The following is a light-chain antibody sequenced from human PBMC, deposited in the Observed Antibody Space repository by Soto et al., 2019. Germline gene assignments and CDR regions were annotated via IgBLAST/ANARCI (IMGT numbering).Light chain of an antibody. V-gene: IGKV3-20*01. CDR1: QSVSNTY. Sequence: EIVLTQSPDTLSLFPGERATLSCRASQSVSNTYLAWYQQKPGQAPRPLISAASTRATGTPDRFSGSGSGTDFTLTISRLEPEAFAIYYCQQYGSSRWTFGQGTKVEIK. J-gene: IGKJ1*01. CDR2: AAS. CDR3: QQYGSSRWT.